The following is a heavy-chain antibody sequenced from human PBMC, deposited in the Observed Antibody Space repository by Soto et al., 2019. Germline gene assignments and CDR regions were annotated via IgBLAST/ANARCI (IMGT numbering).Heavy chain of an antibody. D-gene: IGHD3-3*01. J-gene: IGHJ4*02. Sequence: GGSLRLSCTASGFTFGDYAMSWFRQAPGKGLEWVGFIRSKAYGGTTEYAASVKGRFTISRDDSKSIAYLQMNSLKTEDTAVYYCTKNSLTIFGVVSSDYWGQGTLVTVSS. CDR2: IRSKAYGGTT. CDR1: GFTFGDYA. CDR3: TKNSLTIFGVVSSDY. V-gene: IGHV3-49*03.